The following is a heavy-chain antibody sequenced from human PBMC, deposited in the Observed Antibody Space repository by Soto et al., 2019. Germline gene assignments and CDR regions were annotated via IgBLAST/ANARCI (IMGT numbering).Heavy chain of an antibody. J-gene: IGHJ6*02. CDR2: ISAYNGNT. CDR3: ARDDILTGYIKYYYYYGMDV. Sequence: ASVKVSCKASGYTFTSYGISWVRQAPGQGLEWVGWISAYNGNTNYAQKLQGRVTMTTDTSTSTAYMELRSLRSDDTAVYYCARDDILTGYIKYYYYYGMDVWGQGTTVTVSS. V-gene: IGHV1-18*01. D-gene: IGHD3-9*01. CDR1: GYTFTSYG.